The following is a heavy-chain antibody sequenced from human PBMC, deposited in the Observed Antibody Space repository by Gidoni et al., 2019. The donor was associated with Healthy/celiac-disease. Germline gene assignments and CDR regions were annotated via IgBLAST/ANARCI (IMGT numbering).Heavy chain of an antibody. CDR3: ARVLSNPGGVGPFDP. V-gene: IGHV3-48*03. Sequence: EVQLVESGGGLVQPGGSLRLSCAASGFPFSSYEMNWVRQAPGKGLEWVSYISSSGSTIYYADSVKGRFTISRDNAKNSLYLQMNSLRAEDTAVYYCARVLSNPGGVGPFDPWGQGTLVTVSS. J-gene: IGHJ5*02. CDR1: GFPFSSYE. D-gene: IGHD3-16*01. CDR2: ISSSGSTI.